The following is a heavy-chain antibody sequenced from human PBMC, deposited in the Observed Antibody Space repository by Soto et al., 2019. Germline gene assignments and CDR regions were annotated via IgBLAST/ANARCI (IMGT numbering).Heavy chain of an antibody. D-gene: IGHD5-12*01. CDR1: GYPFIKYG. Sequence: QLQLVQSAAEVKKPGASVRVSCKAYGYPFIKYGISWIRQAPEQGLEWMGWIKVDSGYTNYAQKFQGRVTMTADTSSDTAFMELSSLRLDDTAVYFCATSYETGFDPWGQGTRVSVSS. V-gene: IGHV1-18*04. CDR2: IKVDSGYT. CDR3: ATSYETGFDP. J-gene: IGHJ5*02.